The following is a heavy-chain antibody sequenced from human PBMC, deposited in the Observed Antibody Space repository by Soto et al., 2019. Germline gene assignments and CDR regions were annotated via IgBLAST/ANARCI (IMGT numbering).Heavy chain of an antibody. J-gene: IGHJ4*02. Sequence: QVQLQQWGAGLLKPSETLSLTCAVYGGSFSGYYWTWIRQPPGTGLEWIGEINHSGSTNYNPSLNSRVTISVDTSKNQSSLKLTSVTAADTAVYYCARDKLTGLFDYWGQGTLVTVSS. V-gene: IGHV4-34*01. CDR3: ARDKLTGLFDY. CDR1: GGSFSGYY. D-gene: IGHD2-8*02. CDR2: INHSGST.